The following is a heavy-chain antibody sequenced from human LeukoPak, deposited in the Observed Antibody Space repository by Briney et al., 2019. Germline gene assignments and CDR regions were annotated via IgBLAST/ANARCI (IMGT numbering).Heavy chain of an antibody. CDR3: ARDQRYYDISPLDD. D-gene: IGHD3-9*01. J-gene: IGHJ4*02. CDR2: INTNTGNP. Sequence: ASVKVSCKASGYTFTSYAMNWVRQAPGQGLEWMGWINTNTGNPTYDQGFTGRFVFSLDTSVSTAYLQISSLKAEDTAVYYCARDQRYYDISPLDDWGQGTLVTVSS. V-gene: IGHV7-4-1*02. CDR1: GYTFTSYA.